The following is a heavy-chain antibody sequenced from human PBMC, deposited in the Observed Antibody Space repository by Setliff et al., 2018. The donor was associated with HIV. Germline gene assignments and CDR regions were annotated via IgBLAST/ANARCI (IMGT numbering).Heavy chain of an antibody. CDR1: GFTFSSYT. Sequence: GGSLRLSCAASGFTFSSYTMNWVRQAPGKGLEWVSSITGSGSYIYYADSVKGRFTISRDNSWNTLDLQMDTLRPDDTAIYYCARDWGVVWSFDMWGQGTMVTVSS. D-gene: IGHD3-16*01. J-gene: IGHJ3*02. V-gene: IGHV3-21*01. CDR3: ARDWGVVWSFDM. CDR2: ITGSGSYI.